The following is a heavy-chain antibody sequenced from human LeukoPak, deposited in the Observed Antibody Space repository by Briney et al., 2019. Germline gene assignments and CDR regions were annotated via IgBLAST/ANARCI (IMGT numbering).Heavy chain of an antibody. V-gene: IGHV3-21*01. CDR3: ARDRRDYDFWSGYYTGPGDY. J-gene: IGHJ4*02. Sequence: GGSLRLSCAASGFTFSSYSMNWVRQAPGKGLEWVSSISSSSSYIYYADSVKGRFTISRDNAKNSLYLQMNSPRAEDTAVYYCARDRRDYDFWSGYYTGPGDYWGQGTLVTVSS. D-gene: IGHD3-3*01. CDR1: GFTFSSYS. CDR2: ISSSSSYI.